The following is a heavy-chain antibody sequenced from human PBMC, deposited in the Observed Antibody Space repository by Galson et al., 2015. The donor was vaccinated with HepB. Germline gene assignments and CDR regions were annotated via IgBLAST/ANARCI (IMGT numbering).Heavy chain of an antibody. CDR2: IRVSNGNT. CDR3: ARDDLIVGANPDY. V-gene: IGHV1-18*01. J-gene: IGHJ4*02. CDR1: GYTFETYG. D-gene: IGHD1-26*01. Sequence: SCKAVGYTFETYGISWVRQVPGPGLEWMGWIRVSNGNTTYAQKFQDRVTMTADRGTRTAYMEVTSLRSEDTAVYYCARDDLIVGANPDYWGQGTLVIVSS.